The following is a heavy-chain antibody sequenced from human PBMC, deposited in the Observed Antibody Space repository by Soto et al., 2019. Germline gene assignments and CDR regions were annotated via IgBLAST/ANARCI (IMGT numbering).Heavy chain of an antibody. Sequence: QVQLVQSGAEVKKPGSSVKVSCKASGGTFSSYAISWVRQAPGQGLEWMGGIIPIFGTANYAQKFQGRVTITADEYTSTAYMELSSLRYEDTAVYYCASGYGSGYGTYYYGMDVWGQGTTVTVSS. J-gene: IGHJ6*02. D-gene: IGHD3-10*01. CDR3: ASGYGSGYGTYYYGMDV. CDR2: IIPIFGTA. CDR1: GGTFSSYA. V-gene: IGHV1-69*01.